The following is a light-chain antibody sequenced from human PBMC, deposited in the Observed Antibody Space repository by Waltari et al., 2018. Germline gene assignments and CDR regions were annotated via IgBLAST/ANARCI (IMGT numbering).Light chain of an antibody. CDR3: QKYNSVPYT. Sequence: DIQMTQSPSSLSASVGDRVTITCRASQDISNSLAWCQQKPGKVPNLLISAASTLQSGVPSRFSGSGSGTDFTLTIGSLQPEDVATYYCQKYNSVPYTFGQGTKLEIK. CDR2: AAS. CDR1: QDISNS. J-gene: IGKJ2*01. V-gene: IGKV1-27*01.